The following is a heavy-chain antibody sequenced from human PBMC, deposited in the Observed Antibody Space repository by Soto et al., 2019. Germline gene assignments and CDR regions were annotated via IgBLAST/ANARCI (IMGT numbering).Heavy chain of an antibody. V-gene: IGHV4-59*08. J-gene: IGHJ1*01. CDR1: AGSLSPNY. CDR3: ARLGAYYQAMGS. CDR2: IYYAGTT. Sequence: PSVTLSLTCTVSAGSLSPNYWSWIRQPPGKGLEWIGYIYYAGTTTYNPSLQSRVSISVDTAKNEVSLKLTSVTAADTAVYFCARLGAYYQAMGSWGQGTLVTVSS. D-gene: IGHD3-22*01.